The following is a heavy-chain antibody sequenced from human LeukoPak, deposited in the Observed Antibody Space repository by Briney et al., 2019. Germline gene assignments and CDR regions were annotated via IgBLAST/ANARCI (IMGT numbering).Heavy chain of an antibody. J-gene: IGHJ4*02. D-gene: IGHD1-26*01. Sequence: SQTLSLTCAISGDSVSGNTIAWNWIRQSPSRGLEWLGRTYYRSKWYYDYAASVKSRITIIPDTSRNQFFLQLNSVTPEDTAVYYCARAPSGSYLLDYWGQGNRVTVSS. CDR1: GDSVSGNTIA. CDR2: TYYRSKWYY. CDR3: ARAPSGSYLLDY. V-gene: IGHV6-1*01.